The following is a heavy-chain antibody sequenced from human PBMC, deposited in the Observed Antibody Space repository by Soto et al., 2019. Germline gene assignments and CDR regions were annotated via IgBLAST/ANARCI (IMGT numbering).Heavy chain of an antibody. CDR3: ASKIFGTTYFDY. D-gene: IGHD1-7*01. CDR2: IRGGGSPI. CDR1: GLTFSTYE. J-gene: IGHJ4*02. V-gene: IGHV3-48*03. Sequence: LSCAASGLTFSTYEMNWVRQAPGKGLEWVSYIRGGGSPILYADSVKGRFTISRDNAKNSLYLQMNSLRAEDTAIYYCASKIFGTTYFDYWGQGALVTVSS.